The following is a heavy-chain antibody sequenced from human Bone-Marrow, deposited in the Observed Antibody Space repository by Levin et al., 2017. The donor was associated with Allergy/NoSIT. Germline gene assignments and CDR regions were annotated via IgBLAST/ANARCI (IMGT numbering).Heavy chain of an antibody. CDR3: VRAGRTAAYYFDY. CDR1: GFTFSDYY. Sequence: GESLKISCAASGFTFSDYYIIWIRHAPGKGLEWVSYISSTSSSIQYADSVKGRFTLSRDNAKSSLYLQMSSLRAEDTAVYHCVRAGRTAAYYFDYWGQGTLVTVSS. V-gene: IGHV3-11*01. J-gene: IGHJ4*02. CDR2: ISSTSSSI. D-gene: IGHD6-6*01.